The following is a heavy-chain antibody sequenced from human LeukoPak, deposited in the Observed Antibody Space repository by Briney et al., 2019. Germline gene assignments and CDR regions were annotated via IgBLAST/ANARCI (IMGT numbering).Heavy chain of an antibody. CDR2: ISAYNGNT. V-gene: IGHV1-18*01. D-gene: IGHD2-2*01. CDR1: GYTFTSYG. J-gene: IGHJ5*02. Sequence: ASVKVSCKASGYTFTSYGISWVRQAPGQGLEWMGWISAYNGNTNYAQKLQGRVTMTTDTSTSTAYMELRSLRSDDTAVYYCARAPGYCSSTSCYAFQFWFDPWGQGTLVTVSS. CDR3: ARAPGYCSSTSCYAFQFWFDP.